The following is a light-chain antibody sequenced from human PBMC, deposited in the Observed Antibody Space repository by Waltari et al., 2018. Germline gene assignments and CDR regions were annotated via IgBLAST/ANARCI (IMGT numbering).Light chain of an antibody. Sequence: DIQMTQSPSSLSASVGDRVTITCRASQSISSYLNWYQQKPGKAPKLLIYAASSLQRGVPSRFSGSGSGTDFTLTISSLQPEDFATYYCQQSYSTPRLTFGGGTKVEIK. CDR1: QSISSY. V-gene: IGKV1-39*01. CDR3: QQSYSTPRLT. J-gene: IGKJ4*01. CDR2: AAS.